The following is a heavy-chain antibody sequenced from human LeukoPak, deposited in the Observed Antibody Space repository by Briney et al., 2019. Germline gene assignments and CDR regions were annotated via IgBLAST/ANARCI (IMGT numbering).Heavy chain of an antibody. D-gene: IGHD5-24*01. Sequence: GGSLRLSCAASGFXFSTYWMHWLRQTPEKGQVWVSRISSDGSRTTYADSVKGRFTISRDNAKNTVYLQMNSLRAEDTAVYYCGRDTGDGYNSYFDYWGQGTMVTVSA. CDR3: GRDTGDGYNSYFDY. CDR2: ISSDGSRT. CDR1: GFXFSTYW. J-gene: IGHJ4*02. V-gene: IGHV3-74*01.